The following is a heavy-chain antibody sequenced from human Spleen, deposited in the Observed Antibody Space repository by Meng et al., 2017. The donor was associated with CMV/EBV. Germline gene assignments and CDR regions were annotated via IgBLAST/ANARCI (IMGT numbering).Heavy chain of an antibody. CDR3: AKETGGIAAAPAYDY. Sequence: GESLKISCAGSGFTFSDFYMSWIRQAPGKGLEWVSAISGSGGSTYYADSVKGRFTISRDNSKNTLYLQMNSLRAEDTAVYYCAKETGGIAAAPAYDYWGQGTLVTVSS. CDR2: ISGSGGST. CDR1: GFTFSDFY. J-gene: IGHJ4*02. V-gene: IGHV3-23*01. D-gene: IGHD6-13*01.